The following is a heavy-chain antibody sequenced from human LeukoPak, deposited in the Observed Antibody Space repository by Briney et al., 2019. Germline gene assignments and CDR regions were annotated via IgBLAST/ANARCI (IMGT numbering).Heavy chain of an antibody. D-gene: IGHD4-17*01. V-gene: IGHV3-74*01. CDR1: GFTFSHYW. CDR2: INSDGSTT. CDR3: ARGIPRSYGTDY. J-gene: IGHJ4*02. Sequence: PGGSLRLSCAASGFTFSHYWMHWVRQAPGKGLVWVSRINSDGSTTNYADSVKGRFTISRDNAENTLYLQMISLRAEDTAVYYCARGIPRSYGTDYWGQGTLVTVSS.